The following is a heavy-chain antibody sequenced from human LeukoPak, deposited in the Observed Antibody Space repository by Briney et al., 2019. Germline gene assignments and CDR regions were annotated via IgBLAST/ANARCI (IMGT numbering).Heavy chain of an antibody. Sequence: GGSLRLACAASGFSFRSYTMNWVRQAPGRGLEWVAYMNSSSRTIYYADSVKGRFTISRDNAKNSLYLQMNSLRDEDTAVYYCARDSGAAAGIDFYFDYWGQGTLVTVSS. CDR3: ARDSGAAAGIDFYFDY. CDR2: MNSSSRTI. V-gene: IGHV3-48*02. J-gene: IGHJ4*02. CDR1: GFSFRSYT. D-gene: IGHD6-13*01.